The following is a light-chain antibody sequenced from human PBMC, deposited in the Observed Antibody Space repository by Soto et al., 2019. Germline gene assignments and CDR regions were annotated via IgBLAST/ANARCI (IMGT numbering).Light chain of an antibody. CDR2: EVS. Sequence: QSALTQPASVSGSPGQSITISCTGTTSDVGDYNYVSWYQQHPGKVPKLLIYEVSNRPSGVSYRFSGSKSGNTASLTISGLQAEDEASYYCFSYTTSSAPYVFGTGTKLTV. CDR1: TSDVGDYNY. CDR3: FSYTTSSAPYV. V-gene: IGLV2-14*01. J-gene: IGLJ1*01.